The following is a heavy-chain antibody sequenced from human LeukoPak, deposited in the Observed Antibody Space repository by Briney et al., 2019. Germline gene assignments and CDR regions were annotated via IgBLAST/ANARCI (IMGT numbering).Heavy chain of an antibody. CDR2: IYYSGST. J-gene: IGHJ4*02. V-gene: IGHV4-30-2*01. CDR3: ASLSSSRWLSSYYFDY. D-gene: IGHD3-22*01. CDR1: GGSISSGGYS. Sequence: SETLSLTSAVPGGSISSGGYSWSWIRHPPGKGLEWIGYIYYSGSTYYNPSLKSRVTISVDRSKNQFSLKLSSVTAADTAVYYCASLSSSRWLSSYYFDYWGQGTLVTVSS.